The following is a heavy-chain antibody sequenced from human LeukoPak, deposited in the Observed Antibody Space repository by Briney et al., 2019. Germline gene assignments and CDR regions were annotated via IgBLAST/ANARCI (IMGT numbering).Heavy chain of an antibody. J-gene: IGHJ4*02. CDR1: GFTFSAYW. CDR3: TKDLTGELDY. CDR2: ITPDGSST. D-gene: IGHD7-27*01. V-gene: IGHV3-74*01. Sequence: GESLRLSCAASGFTFSAYWMHWVRQAPGKGLVWVSRITPDGSSTSYADSVKGRFTISRDNAKNTLYLQMNSLRAEDTALYYCTKDLTGELDYWGQGTLVTVSS.